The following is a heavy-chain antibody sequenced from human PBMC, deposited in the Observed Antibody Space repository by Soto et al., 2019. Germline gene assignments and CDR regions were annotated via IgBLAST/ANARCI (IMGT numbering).Heavy chain of an antibody. CDR2: ISYEGSRI. CDR1: GFSFRNYG. J-gene: IGHJ4*02. Sequence: GGSLRLSCAASGFSFRNYGMHWFRQAPGKGLEWVAVISYEGSRISYAASVKGRFTISRDNSKNAVFLQMNRLTPDDTAVYSCAKDHGGGNFFLYFDLWGQGTLVTVSS. CDR3: AKDHGGGNFFLYFDL. D-gene: IGHD2-15*01. V-gene: IGHV3-30*18.